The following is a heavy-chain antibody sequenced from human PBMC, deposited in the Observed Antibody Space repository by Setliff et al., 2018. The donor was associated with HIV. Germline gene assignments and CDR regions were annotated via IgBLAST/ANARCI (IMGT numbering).Heavy chain of an antibody. CDR3: AKDGDYRSGDHDAFDI. CDR2: INYDENSE. D-gene: IGHD6-25*01. CDR1: GFTFTAHG. Sequence: GGSLRLSCAASGFTFTAHGMHWVRQAPDKGLEWVAFINYDENSEYYADSVKGRVTISRDNFRNTVDLQMNNLRPEDTAVYYCAKDGDYRSGDHDAFDIWGQGTMVTVSS. J-gene: IGHJ3*02. V-gene: IGHV3-30*02.